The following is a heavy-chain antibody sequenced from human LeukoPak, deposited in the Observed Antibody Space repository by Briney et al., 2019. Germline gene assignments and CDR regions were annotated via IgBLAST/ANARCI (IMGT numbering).Heavy chain of an antibody. Sequence: SETLSLTCTVSGGSISSSSYYWGWIRQPPGKGLEWIGSIYYSGSTYYNPSLKSRVTISVDTSKNQFSLKLSSVNAADTAVYYCARPYNSLLYYFDYWGQGTLVTVSS. CDR2: IYYSGST. CDR1: GGSISSSSYY. J-gene: IGHJ4*02. D-gene: IGHD1-20*01. V-gene: IGHV4-39*01. CDR3: ARPYNSLLYYFDY.